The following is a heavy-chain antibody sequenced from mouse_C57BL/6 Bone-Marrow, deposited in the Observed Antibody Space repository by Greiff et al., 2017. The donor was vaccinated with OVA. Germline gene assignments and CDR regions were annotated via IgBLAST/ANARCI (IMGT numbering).Heavy chain of an antibody. CDR3: ARDARLGMDY. CDR1: GFTFSDFY. D-gene: IGHD2-4*01. Sequence: EVQRVESGGGLVQSGRSLRLSCATSGFTFSDFYMEWVRQAPGKGLEWIAASRNKANDYTTEYSASVKGRFIVSRDTSQSILYLQMNALRAEDTAIYYCARDARLGMDYWGQGTSVTVSS. CDR2: SRNKANDYTT. J-gene: IGHJ4*01. V-gene: IGHV7-1*01.